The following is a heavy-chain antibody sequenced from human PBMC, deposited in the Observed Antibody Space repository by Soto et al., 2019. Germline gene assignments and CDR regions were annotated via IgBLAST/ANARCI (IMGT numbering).Heavy chain of an antibody. J-gene: IGHJ5*02. D-gene: IGHD3-22*01. CDR1: GDSISNSRFY. CDR3: ARDYFDSSDYTTNWCDP. CDR2: IYHTGNA. Sequence: SETLSLTCSVSGDSISNSRFYWAWIRQPPGEGLEWIGSIYHTGNAYYNPSLKSRVTIFVDTSKNQFSLKLTSVTAADTALYYCARDYFDSSDYTTNWCDPWGQGTLVTVS. V-gene: IGHV4-39*01.